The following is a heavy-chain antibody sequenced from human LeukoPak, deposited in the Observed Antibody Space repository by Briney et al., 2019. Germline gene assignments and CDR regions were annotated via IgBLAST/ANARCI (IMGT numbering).Heavy chain of an antibody. Sequence: SETLSLTCTVSGGSISSYYWSWIRQPPGKGLEWIGYIYYSGSTNYNPSLKSRVTMSVDTSKNQFSLKLSSVTAADTAVYYCARERSESSGWYGPQSYYFDYWGQGTLVTVSS. V-gene: IGHV4-59*12. J-gene: IGHJ4*02. CDR1: GGSISSYY. D-gene: IGHD6-19*01. CDR3: ARERSESSGWYGPQSYYFDY. CDR2: IYYSGST.